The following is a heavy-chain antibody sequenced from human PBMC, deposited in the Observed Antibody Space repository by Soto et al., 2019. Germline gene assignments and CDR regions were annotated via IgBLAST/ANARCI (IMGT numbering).Heavy chain of an antibody. Sequence: QVQLVQSGAEVKKPGSSVKVSCKASGGTFSSYTISWVRQAPGQGLEWMGRIIPILGIANYAQKFQGRVTITADKSTSTAYMELSSLRSEDTAVYYCARGIGYCSSTSCPAWFDPWGQGTLVTVSS. D-gene: IGHD2-2*01. J-gene: IGHJ5*02. CDR3: ARGIGYCSSTSCPAWFDP. V-gene: IGHV1-69*02. CDR2: IIPILGIA. CDR1: GGTFSSYT.